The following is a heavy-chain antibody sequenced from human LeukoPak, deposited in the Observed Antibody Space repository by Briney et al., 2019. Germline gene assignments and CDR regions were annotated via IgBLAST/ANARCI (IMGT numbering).Heavy chain of an antibody. CDR1: GGTFSSYA. J-gene: IGHJ4*02. Sequence: GASVKLSCKASGGTFSSYAISWVRQAPGQGLEWMGGIIPIFGTANYAQKFQGRVTITADKSTCTAYMELSSLRSEDTAVYYCARDQTGTTTVVTPSDYWGQGTLVTVSS. CDR3: ARDQTGTTTVVTPSDY. D-gene: IGHD4-23*01. V-gene: IGHV1-69*06. CDR2: IIPIFGTA.